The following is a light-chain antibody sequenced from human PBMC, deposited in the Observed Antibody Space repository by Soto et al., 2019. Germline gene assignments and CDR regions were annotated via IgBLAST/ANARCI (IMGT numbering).Light chain of an antibody. CDR1: QSISSW. CDR2: DAS. V-gene: IGKV1-5*01. CDR3: QQYNTYWT. Sequence: IQMTQSPSTLCAFVGDRVTITCRASQSISSWLAWYQQKPGKAPKLLIYDASSLKSGVPSRFSGSVSGTEFTLTISSLQPDDFATYYCQQYNTYWTFGQGTKVDIK. J-gene: IGKJ1*01.